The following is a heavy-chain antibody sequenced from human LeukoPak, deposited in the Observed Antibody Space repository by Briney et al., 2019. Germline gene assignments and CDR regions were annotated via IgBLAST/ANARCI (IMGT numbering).Heavy chain of an antibody. D-gene: IGHD1-26*01. J-gene: IGHJ5*02. CDR1: GYTFTIYD. CDR2: MNPNSGNT. V-gene: IGHV1-8*01. Sequence: ASVTVSFKASGYTFTIYDINWVRQAAGQGLEGMGWMNPNSGNTGYAQKFQGRVTMTRNTSISTAYMELSSLRSEDTAVYYCARGGGGSYVIWFDPWGQGTLVTVSS. CDR3: ARGGGGSYVIWFDP.